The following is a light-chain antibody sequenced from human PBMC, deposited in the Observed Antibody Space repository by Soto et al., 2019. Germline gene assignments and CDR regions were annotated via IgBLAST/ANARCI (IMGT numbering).Light chain of an antibody. J-gene: IGKJ1*01. CDR3: QQYNSYS. V-gene: IGKV1-5*02. CDR2: HAS. CDR1: QSISSW. Sequence: DIQMTQSPSTLSASVGDRVTIICRASQSISSWLAWYQQKPGKAPKLLIYHASTLESGVPSRFSGSGSGTEFTLTISSLQPDDFTTYYCQQYNSYSFGQGTKVDI.